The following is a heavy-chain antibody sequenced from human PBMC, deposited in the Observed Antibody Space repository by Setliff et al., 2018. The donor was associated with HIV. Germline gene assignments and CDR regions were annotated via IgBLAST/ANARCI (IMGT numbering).Heavy chain of an antibody. V-gene: IGHV4-59*11. CDR2: IYSSGRT. J-gene: IGHJ4*02. Sequence: SETLSLTCTVARDSINSHYWSWVRQSPGKGLEWSGYIYSSGRTNYHPSLKSRPTISWDTSKTQFSLSLRAVTAADTAIYYCARGSGRFCSGGRCSAVAYWGQGTLVTVSS. CDR3: ARGSGRFCSGGRCSAVAY. D-gene: IGHD2-15*01. CDR1: RDSINSHY.